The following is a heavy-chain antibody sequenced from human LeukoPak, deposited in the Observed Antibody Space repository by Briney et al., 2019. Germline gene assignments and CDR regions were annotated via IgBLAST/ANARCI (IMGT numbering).Heavy chain of an antibody. CDR1: GFTFSSYS. Sequence: GGSLRLSCAASGFTFSSYSMNWVRQAPGKGLEWVSYISSSSSTIYYADSVKGRFTISRDNAKNSLYLQMNSLRAEDTAVYYCASPRIPTGFDLWGRGTVVSVP. CDR3: ASPRIPTGFDL. CDR2: ISSSSSTI. J-gene: IGHJ5*02. D-gene: IGHD4-11*01. V-gene: IGHV3-48*01.